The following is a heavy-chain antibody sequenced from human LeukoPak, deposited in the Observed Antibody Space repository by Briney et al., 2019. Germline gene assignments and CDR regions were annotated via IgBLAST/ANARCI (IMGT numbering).Heavy chain of an antibody. J-gene: IGHJ4*02. V-gene: IGHV1-18*01. CDR3: ARDSGQKRYYGSGSPDY. D-gene: IGHD3-10*01. Sequence: GASVKDSCKASGYTFTSYGISWVRQAPGQGLEWMGWISAYNGNTNYAQKLQGRVTMTTDTSTSTAYMELRSLRSDDTAVYYCARDSGQKRYYGSGSPDYWGQGTLVTVS. CDR1: GYTFTSYG. CDR2: ISAYNGNT.